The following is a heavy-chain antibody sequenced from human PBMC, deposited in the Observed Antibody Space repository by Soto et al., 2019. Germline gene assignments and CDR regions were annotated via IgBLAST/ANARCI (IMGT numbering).Heavy chain of an antibody. D-gene: IGHD1-26*01. Sequence: GGSLRLSGAASGFTFTNAWMSWVRQAPWKGLEWIGRIKSKTDGATTDYAGPVKGRFTISRDDSKKTLFVQMNGLKTEDTAVYYCTTIIPKGKCELGPCGQRTLVTLCS. V-gene: IGHV3-15*05. CDR3: TTIIPKGKCELGP. CDR2: IKSKTDGATT. CDR1: GFTFTNAW. J-gene: IGHJ5*02.